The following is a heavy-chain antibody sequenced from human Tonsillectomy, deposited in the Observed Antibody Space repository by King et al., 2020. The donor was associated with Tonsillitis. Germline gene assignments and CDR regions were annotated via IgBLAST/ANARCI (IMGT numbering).Heavy chain of an antibody. D-gene: IGHD4-17*01. CDR2: ISSSSSYT. CDR3: AVGVGDDGDYGWPHY. Sequence: VQLVESGGGLVKPGGSLRLSCAASGFTFSDYYMSWIRQAPGKGLEWVSYISSSSSYTNYADSVKGRFTISRDNARTSLYLQMNSLRAEDTAVYYCAVGVGDDGDYGWPHYWGQGTLVTVSS. CDR1: GFTFSDYY. V-gene: IGHV3-11*06. J-gene: IGHJ4*02.